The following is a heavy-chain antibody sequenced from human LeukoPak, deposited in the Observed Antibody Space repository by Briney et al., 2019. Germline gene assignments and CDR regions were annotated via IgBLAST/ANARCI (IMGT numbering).Heavy chain of an antibody. CDR3: ARGPPNWGYDY. Sequence: VGSVKVSCKASGYTFTSYDFNWVRQATGQRPEWMGWMSPSSGDTGYAQKFQDRVTMTRNTSISTDYMELSSLRSDDTAVYYCARGPPNWGYDYWGPGTLVTVSS. J-gene: IGHJ4*02. V-gene: IGHV1-8*01. D-gene: IGHD7-27*01. CDR2: MSPSSGDT. CDR1: GYTFTSYD.